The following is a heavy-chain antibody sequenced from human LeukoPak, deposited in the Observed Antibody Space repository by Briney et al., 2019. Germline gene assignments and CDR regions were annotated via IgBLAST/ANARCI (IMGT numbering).Heavy chain of an antibody. D-gene: IGHD5-18*01. CDR3: AKWIQLWGYFDY. V-gene: IGHV3-23*01. CDR1: GFTFSSYA. CDR2: ISGSGGST. J-gene: IGHJ4*02. Sequence: GGSLRLSCAASGFTFSSYAMSWVRQASGKGLEWVSAISGSGGSTYYADSVKGRFTISRDNSKNTLYLQMNSLRAEDTAVYYCAKWIQLWGYFDYWGQGTLVTVSS.